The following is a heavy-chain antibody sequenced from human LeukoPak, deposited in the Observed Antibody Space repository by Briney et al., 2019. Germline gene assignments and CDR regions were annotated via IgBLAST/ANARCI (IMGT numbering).Heavy chain of an antibody. V-gene: IGHV3-30*03. CDR2: ISYDGSNK. Sequence: GGSLRLSCAASGFTFSSYGMHWVRQAPGKGLEWVAVISYDGSNKYYADSVKGRFTISRDNSKNTLYLQMNSLRADDTAVYYCARAQLWGNCFDPWGHGTLVTVSS. CDR3: ARAQLWGNCFDP. D-gene: IGHD5-18*01. CDR1: GFTFSSYG. J-gene: IGHJ5*02.